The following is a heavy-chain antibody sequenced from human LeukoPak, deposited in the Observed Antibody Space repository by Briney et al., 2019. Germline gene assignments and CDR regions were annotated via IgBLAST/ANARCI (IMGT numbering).Heavy chain of an antibody. CDR2: IYYSGST. CDR1: GGSISSSSYY. J-gene: IGHJ4*02. CDR3: AKELDDGYNPFDY. D-gene: IGHD5-24*01. Sequence: SETLSLTCTVSGGSISSSSYYWGWIRQPPGKGLEWIGSIYYSGSTYYNPSLKSRVTISVDTSKNQFSLKLSSVTAADTAVYYCAKELDDGYNPFDYWGQGTLVTVSS. V-gene: IGHV4-39*07.